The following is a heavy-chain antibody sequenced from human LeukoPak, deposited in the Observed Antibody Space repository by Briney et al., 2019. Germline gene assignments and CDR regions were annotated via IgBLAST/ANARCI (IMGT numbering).Heavy chain of an antibody. CDR3: AREGAYCGGDCYSEAFDI. D-gene: IGHD2-21*02. J-gene: IGHJ3*02. CDR2: IWYDGSNK. V-gene: IGHV3-33*01. Sequence: GGSLRLSCAASGFTFSSYGMHWVRQAPGKGLEWVAVIWYDGSNKYYADSVKGRFTLSRDSSKNTLYLQMNSLRAEDTAVYYCAREGAYCGGDCYSEAFDIWGQGTMVTVSS. CDR1: GFTFSSYG.